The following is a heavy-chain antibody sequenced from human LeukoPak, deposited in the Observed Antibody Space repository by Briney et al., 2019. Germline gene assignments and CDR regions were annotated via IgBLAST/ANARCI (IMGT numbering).Heavy chain of an antibody. CDR2: IYSGGST. V-gene: IGHV3-66*01. CDR3: ATCLQYRNWFDP. D-gene: IGHD4-11*01. J-gene: IGHJ5*02. CDR1: GFTVSSNY. Sequence: GGSLRLSCAASGFTVSSNYMSWVRQAPGKGLEWVSVIYSGGSTYYADSVKGRFTISRDNSKNTLYLQMNSLRAEDTAVYYCATCLQYRNWFDPWGQGTLVTVSS.